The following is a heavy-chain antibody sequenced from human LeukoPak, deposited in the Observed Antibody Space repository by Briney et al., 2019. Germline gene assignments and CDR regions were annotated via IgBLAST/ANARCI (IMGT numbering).Heavy chain of an antibody. CDR3: ARLGDGYTDY. Sequence: ASVKVSCKASGGTFSSYAIRGVRQAPGQGPEWMGRIIPIFGTANYAQKFQGRVTITTDESTSTACMELSSLRSEDTAVYYCARLGDGYTDYWGQGTLVTVSS. V-gene: IGHV1-69*05. J-gene: IGHJ4*02. CDR1: GGTFSSYA. D-gene: IGHD5-24*01. CDR2: IIPIFGTA.